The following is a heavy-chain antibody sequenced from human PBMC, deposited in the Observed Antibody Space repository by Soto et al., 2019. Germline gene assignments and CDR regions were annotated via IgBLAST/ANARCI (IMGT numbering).Heavy chain of an antibody. CDR3: AREGVIVVEGGYYFDS. CDR1: GFTFSSYG. J-gene: IGHJ4*02. V-gene: IGHV3-33*01. Sequence: QVQLVESGGGVVQPGRSLRLSCAASGFTFSSYGMHWVRQAPGKGLEWVAVIWYDGSNKYYADSVKGRFTISRDNSKNTLYLQMNSLRAEDTAVYYCAREGVIVVEGGYYFDSWGQGTLVTVSS. CDR2: IWYDGSNK. D-gene: IGHD3-22*01.